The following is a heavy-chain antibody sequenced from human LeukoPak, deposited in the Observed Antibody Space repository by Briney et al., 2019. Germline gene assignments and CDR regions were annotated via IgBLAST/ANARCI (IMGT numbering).Heavy chain of an antibody. CDR2: IRSKAYGGKR. V-gene: IGHV3-49*04. Sequence: GGALRLSRTTSGFGFGSHAMSWVRQAPGKGLEWVGLIRSKAYGGKREYAASVKGRFTISRDDSKSIAYLHMDSLKTEDTGVYYCARESRPEGYFDYWGQGILVTVSS. CDR3: ARESRPEGYFDY. J-gene: IGHJ4*02. CDR1: GFGFGSHA.